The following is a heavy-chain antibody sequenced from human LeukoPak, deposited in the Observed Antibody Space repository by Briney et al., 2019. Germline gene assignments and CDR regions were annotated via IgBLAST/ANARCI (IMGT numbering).Heavy chain of an antibody. D-gene: IGHD1-26*01. V-gene: IGHV4-59*01. CDR2: FYYTGNT. CDR1: GGSISSFY. CDR3: ASGLVGATSDY. Sequence: SETLSLTCTVSGGSISSFYWSWIRQPPGKGLEWIGYFYYTGNTNYNPSLKSRVTMSVDTSKNQFSLKLSSVTAADTAVYYCASGLVGATSDYWGQGTLVTVSS. J-gene: IGHJ4*02.